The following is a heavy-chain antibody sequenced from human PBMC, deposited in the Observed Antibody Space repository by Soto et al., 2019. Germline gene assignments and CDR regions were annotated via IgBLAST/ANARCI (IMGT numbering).Heavy chain of an antibody. CDR2: IKYTGSTT. D-gene: IGHD2-15*01. CDR3: AIGLLNLYGMDV. Sequence: EVQLVESGGGLVQPGGSLRLSCAASGFTFSSYWMHWVRQTPGKGLVWVSRIKYTGSTTDYADSVKGRFTISRDNAKNTLYLQMSNLRAEDTAVYYCAIGLLNLYGMDVWGHGTTVTVSS. J-gene: IGHJ6*02. V-gene: IGHV3-74*01. CDR1: GFTFSSYW.